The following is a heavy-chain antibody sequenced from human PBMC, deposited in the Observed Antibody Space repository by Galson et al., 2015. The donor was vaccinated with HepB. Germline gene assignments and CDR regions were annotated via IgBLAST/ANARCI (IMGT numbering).Heavy chain of an antibody. J-gene: IGHJ4*02. D-gene: IGHD2-2*01. CDR2: IGSNANNSAT. CDR1: GFTSSGSA. V-gene: IGHV3-73*01. Sequence: SLRLSCAGSGFTSSGSAMHWVRQTSGKGLEWIGRIGSNANNSATAYNASVKGRFTISRDDSKDTAYLQMNSLRTEDTAVYYCTRLGNRSGYSSSWGQGTLVTVSS. CDR3: TRLGNRSGYSSS.